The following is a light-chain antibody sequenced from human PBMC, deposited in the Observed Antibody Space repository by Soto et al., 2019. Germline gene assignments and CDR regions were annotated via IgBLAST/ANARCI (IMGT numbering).Light chain of an antibody. V-gene: IGLV2-8*01. CDR1: KIDIGVYDF. Sequence: SHGHSVTISCTGTKIDIGVYDFVSCYQHHPGKAPRLIIYEVVQRPSGVPDRFSGSKSGNTASLTVSGLQAADEADYFCKSYAGSNTYVFGSGTKV. J-gene: IGLJ1*01. CDR3: KSYAGSNTYV. CDR2: EVV.